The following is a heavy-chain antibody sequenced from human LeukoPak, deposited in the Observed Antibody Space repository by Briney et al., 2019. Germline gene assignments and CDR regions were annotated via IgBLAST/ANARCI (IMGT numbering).Heavy chain of an antibody. V-gene: IGHV3-20*04. J-gene: IGHJ3*02. D-gene: IGHD2-2*02. Sequence: PGGSLRLSCAASGFTFDDYGMSWVRQAPGKGLEWVSGINWNGGSTGYADSVKGRFTISRDNAKNSLYLQMNSLRAEDTALYYCARSPLLCSSTSCYTGASDTWGQGTMATVSS. CDR3: ARSPLLCSSTSCYTGASDT. CDR2: INWNGGST. CDR1: GFTFDDYG.